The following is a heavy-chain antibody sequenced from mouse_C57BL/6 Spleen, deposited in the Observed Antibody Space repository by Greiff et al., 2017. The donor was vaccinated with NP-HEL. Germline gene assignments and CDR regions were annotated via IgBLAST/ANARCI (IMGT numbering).Heavy chain of an antibody. V-gene: IGHV5-4*03. Sequence: EVKLMESGGGLVKPGGSLKLSCAASGFTFSSYAMSWVRQTPEKRLEWVATISDGGSYTYYPDNVKGRFTISRDNAKNHLYLQMSHLKSEDTAMYYCARGGTTVASPFAYWGQGTLVTVSA. CDR1: GFTFSSYA. J-gene: IGHJ3*01. D-gene: IGHD1-1*01. CDR2: ISDGGSYT. CDR3: ARGGTTVASPFAY.